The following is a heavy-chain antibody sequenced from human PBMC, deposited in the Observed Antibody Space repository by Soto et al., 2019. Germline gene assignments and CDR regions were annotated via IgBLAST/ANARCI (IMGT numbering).Heavy chain of an antibody. V-gene: IGHV3-74*01. D-gene: IGHD6-19*01. Sequence: ESGGVLVQPGGSLRPSCVASGFTFDSHWMHWVRQAPGEGLVWVSRIKTDGYAAAYADSVKGRFTISRDNTKNTVYLQMNSLRAEDTAVYFCVRESGVAADCWGQGTLVTVSS. CDR2: IKTDGYAA. J-gene: IGHJ4*02. CDR3: VRESGVAADC. CDR1: GFTFDSHW.